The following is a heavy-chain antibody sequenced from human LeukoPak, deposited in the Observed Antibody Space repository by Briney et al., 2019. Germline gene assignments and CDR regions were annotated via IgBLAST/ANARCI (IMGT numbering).Heavy chain of an antibody. J-gene: IGHJ3*02. D-gene: IGHD6-6*01. CDR1: GYTFTYRY. CDR3: ARDRNPSSSLDI. V-gene: IGHV1-45*02. Sequence: GASVKVSCKASGYTFTYRYLHWVRQAPGQALEWMGWITPFNGNTNYAQKFQDRVTMTRDTSTSTVYMELSSLRSEDTAVYYCARDRNPSSSLDIWGQGTMVTVSS. CDR2: ITPFNGNT.